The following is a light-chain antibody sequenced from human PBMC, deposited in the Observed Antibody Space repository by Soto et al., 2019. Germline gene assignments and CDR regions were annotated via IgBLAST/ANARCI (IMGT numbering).Light chain of an antibody. Sequence: QSALTQPASLSGSPGQSITISCTGTISDVGGYNYVSWYQQHPGKAPKLMIYEVSNLPSGVSNRFSGSKSGNTASLTISGLQAEDEADYYCSSYTSSSTLHVFGTGTKVTVL. J-gene: IGLJ1*01. CDR2: EVS. CDR1: ISDVGGYNY. CDR3: SSYTSSSTLHV. V-gene: IGLV2-14*01.